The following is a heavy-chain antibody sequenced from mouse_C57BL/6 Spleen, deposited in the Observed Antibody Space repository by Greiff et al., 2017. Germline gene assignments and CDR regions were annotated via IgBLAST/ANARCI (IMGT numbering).Heavy chain of an antibody. V-gene: IGHV3-6*01. CDR2: ISYDGSN. CDR1: GYSITSGYY. Sequence: DVKLVESGPGLVKPSQSLSLTCSVTGYSITSGYYWNWIRQFPGNKLEWMGYISYDGSNNYNPSLKNRISITRDTSKNQFFLKLNSVTTEDTATYYCARDQANWDGDYWGQGTTLTVSS. D-gene: IGHD4-1*01. J-gene: IGHJ2*01. CDR3: ARDQANWDGDY.